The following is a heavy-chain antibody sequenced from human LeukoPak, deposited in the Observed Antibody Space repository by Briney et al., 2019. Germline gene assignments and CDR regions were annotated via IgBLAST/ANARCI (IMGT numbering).Heavy chain of an antibody. CDR1: GFTFSSYS. CDR3: ARDAACSSTSCYPDY. J-gene: IGHJ4*02. CDR2: ISSSSSYI. D-gene: IGHD2-2*01. Sequence: GGSLRLSCAASGFTFSSYSMNWVRQAPGKGLEWVSSISSSSSYIYYADSVKGRFTISRDNAKNSLYLQMNSLRAEDTAVYYCARDAACSSTSCYPDYWGQGTLDTVSS. V-gene: IGHV3-21*01.